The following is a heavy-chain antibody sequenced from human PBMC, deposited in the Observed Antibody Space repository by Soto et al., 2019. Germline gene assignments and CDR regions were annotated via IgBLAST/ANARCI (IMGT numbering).Heavy chain of an antibody. D-gene: IGHD2-21*01. J-gene: IGHJ4*02. V-gene: IGHV3-73*02. CDR2: IRSKAYRYAT. CDR1: GFTFSGSD. CDR3: TRTSDGSDFCSPEFDY. Sequence: EVQLVESGGDLGQPGGSLKLSCAASGFTFSGSDMHWVRQASGKGLEWVGQIRSKAYRYATVYAASLKGRLIIYRDDSNNMAYLQLNSLTIEYTAVCYCTRTSDGSDFCSPEFDYWGQGTLFIVSS.